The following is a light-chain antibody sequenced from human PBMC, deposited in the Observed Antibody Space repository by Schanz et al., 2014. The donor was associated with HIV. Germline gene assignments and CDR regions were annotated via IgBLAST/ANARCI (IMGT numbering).Light chain of an antibody. J-gene: IGKJ4*01. Sequence: EIVLTQSPGTLSLSPGEGAILSCRASQTIGNNYVAWYQQKPGQAPRLLIYSASSRATGIADRFSGSAYGTDFFLSISRLEPEDFAVYFCQQRTSWPLTFGGGTRVEIK. CDR3: QQRTSWPLT. CDR1: QTIGNNY. CDR2: SAS. V-gene: IGKV3D-20*02.